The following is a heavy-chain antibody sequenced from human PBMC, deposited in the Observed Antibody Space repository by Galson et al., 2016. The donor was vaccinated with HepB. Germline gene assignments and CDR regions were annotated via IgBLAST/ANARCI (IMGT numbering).Heavy chain of an antibody. V-gene: IGHV3-30*18. J-gene: IGHJ3*02. CDR1: GFTFSSYG. Sequence: SLRLSCAASGFTFSSYGMHWVRQAPGKGLEWVAVISYDGSNKYNAESVKGPFTISRDNSKNTQYLQMNSLRAEDTAVYYCAKGSGDDSAPGAFDIWGQGTMVAVSS. CDR2: ISYDGSNK. CDR3: AKGSGDDSAPGAFDI. D-gene: IGHD3-22*01.